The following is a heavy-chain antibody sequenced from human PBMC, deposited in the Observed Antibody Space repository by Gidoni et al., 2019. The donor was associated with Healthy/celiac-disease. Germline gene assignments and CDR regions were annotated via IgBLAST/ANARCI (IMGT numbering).Heavy chain of an antibody. J-gene: IGHJ6*02. CDR2: IKSKTDGGTT. CDR1: GFTFSNAW. CDR3: TTDVTIWGGMDV. V-gene: IGHV3-15*01. D-gene: IGHD3-3*01. Sequence: EVQLVESGGGLVKPGGSLRLYCAASGFTFSNAWMSWVRQAPGKGLELVGRIKSKTDGGTTDYAAPVKGRFTISRDDSKNTLYLQMNSLKTEDTAVYYCTTDVTIWGGMDVWGQGTTVTVSS.